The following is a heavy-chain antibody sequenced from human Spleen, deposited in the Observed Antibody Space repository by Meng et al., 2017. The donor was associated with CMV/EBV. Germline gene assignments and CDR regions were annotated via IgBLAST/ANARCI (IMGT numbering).Heavy chain of an antibody. CDR2: ITWNSASI. D-gene: IGHD6-13*01. Sequence: LSLTCAASGFTVSSTYMSWVRQAPGKGLEWVSGITWNSASIGYADSMKGRFTISRDNAKNSLYLQMNSLRAEDTALYYCVKDGVGTAAGPFYFDYWGQGTLVTVSS. CDR1: GFTVSSTY. CDR3: VKDGVGTAAGPFYFDY. V-gene: IGHV3-9*01. J-gene: IGHJ4*02.